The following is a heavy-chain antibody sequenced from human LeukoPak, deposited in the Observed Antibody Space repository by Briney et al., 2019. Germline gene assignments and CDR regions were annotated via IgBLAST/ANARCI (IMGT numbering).Heavy chain of an antibody. CDR3: ARDHSGYDYWFDY. Sequence: GGSLRLSCAASGFTFSNYAMDWVRQAPHKGLEWLAFISNDGRPKYYADSVKGRFTISRDNSKNTLSLHMASLTVEDTAMYYCARDHSGYDYWFDYWGQGTLVTVSS. J-gene: IGHJ4*02. CDR2: ISNDGRPK. D-gene: IGHD5-12*01. CDR1: GFTFSNYA. V-gene: IGHV3-30*04.